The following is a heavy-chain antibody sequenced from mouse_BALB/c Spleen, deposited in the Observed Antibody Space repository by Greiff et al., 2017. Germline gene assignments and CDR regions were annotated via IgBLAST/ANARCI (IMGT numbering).Heavy chain of an antibody. D-gene: IGHD1-1*01. CDR2: INPSNGGT. Sequence: VQLQQPGAELVKPGASVKLSCKASGYTFTSYYMYWVKQRPGQGLEWIGGINPSNGGTNFNEKFKSKATLTVDKSSSTAYMQLSSLTSEDSAVYYCTTTVGPHYFYYWGQGTTLTVSS. CDR3: TTTVGPHYFYY. J-gene: IGHJ2*01. CDR1: GYTFTSYY. V-gene: IGHV1S81*02.